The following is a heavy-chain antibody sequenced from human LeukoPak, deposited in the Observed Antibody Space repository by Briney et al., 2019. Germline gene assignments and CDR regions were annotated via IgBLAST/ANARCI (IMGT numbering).Heavy chain of an antibody. V-gene: IGHV3-23*01. CDR3: AKRSSTSSGYFDF. J-gene: IGHJ4*02. CDR2: VTGSGAST. Sequence: GGSLRLSCAASGFTFSSYSMNWVRQAPGKGLEWVSAVTGSGASTNYADSVKGRFTISRDNSKNTIYLQMNSLRAEDTALYYCAKRSSTSSGYFDFWGRGTLVTVSS. CDR1: GFTFSSYS. D-gene: IGHD3-22*01.